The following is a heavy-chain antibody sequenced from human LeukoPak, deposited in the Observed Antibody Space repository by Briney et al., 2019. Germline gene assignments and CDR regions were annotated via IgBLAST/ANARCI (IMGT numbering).Heavy chain of an antibody. J-gene: IGHJ4*02. D-gene: IGHD7-27*01. CDR3: ARLGDLGNPYFDY. V-gene: IGHV5-51*01. CDR1: GYSFTNNY. CDR2: IYPGDSDT. Sequence: GESLKISCKGSGYSFTNNYIAWVRWMPGKGLEWMGIIYPGDSDTKYSPSFQGQVTISADKSISTAYVQWSSLKASDTAMYYCARLGDLGNPYFDYWGQGTLVTVSS.